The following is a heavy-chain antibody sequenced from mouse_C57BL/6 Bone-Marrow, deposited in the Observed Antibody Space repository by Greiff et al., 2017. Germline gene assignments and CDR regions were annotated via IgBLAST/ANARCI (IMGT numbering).Heavy chain of an antibody. Sequence: QVQLQQPGAELVMPGASVKLSCKASGYTFTSYWMHWVKQRPGQVLEWIGEIDPSSSYTNYNQKFKGKSTLTVDKSSSTAYMQLSSLTSEDSAVYYGERWGHGSSYPFGDWGQGTLVTV. J-gene: IGHJ3*01. CDR2: IDPSSSYT. CDR3: ERWGHGSSYPFGD. V-gene: IGHV1-69*01. D-gene: IGHD1-1*01. CDR1: GYTFTSYW.